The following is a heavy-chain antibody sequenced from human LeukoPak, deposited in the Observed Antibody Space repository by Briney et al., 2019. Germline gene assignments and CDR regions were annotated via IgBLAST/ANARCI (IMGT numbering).Heavy chain of an antibody. CDR1: GFSLGDSA. V-gene: IGHV3-73*01. CDR2: VRNKANNYAT. J-gene: IGHJ5*02. D-gene: IGHD6-13*01. CDR3: TRQSGNSSWYDDWFDP. Sequence: GGSLRLSCASSGFSLGDSAVHWVRQASGKGLEWLGRVRNKANNYATDYAASVKGRFTVSRDDSKNTAYLQISSLKTEDTAVYYCTRQSGNSSWYDDWFDPWGQGTPVTVSS.